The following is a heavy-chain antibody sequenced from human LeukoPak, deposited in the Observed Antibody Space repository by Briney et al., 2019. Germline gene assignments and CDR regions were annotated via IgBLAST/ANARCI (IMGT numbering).Heavy chain of an antibody. J-gene: IGHJ6*02. CDR3: ARILVVPAANYYYSYGMDV. V-gene: IGHV3-21*06. Sequence: PGGSLRLSCAASGFTFSDYNMNWVRQAPGKGLEWVSSISSSATYIYYADSVKGRFTISRDNAKTSLSLQMNSLRAEDTAVYYCARILVVPAANYYYSYGMDVWGQGTTVIVSS. D-gene: IGHD2-2*01. CDR1: GFTFSDYN. CDR2: ISSSATYI.